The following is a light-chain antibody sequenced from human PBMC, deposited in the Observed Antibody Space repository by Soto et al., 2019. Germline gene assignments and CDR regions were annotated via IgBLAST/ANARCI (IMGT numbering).Light chain of an antibody. CDR3: QQYGSSPELT. Sequence: LVLTPSPAPLALSPCERATLSPSAVQSVSSDYLCWYQQKPGQAPRLLIYRASSRATGIPDRFSGSGSGTDFTLTISRLEPEDFAVYYCQQYGSSPELTFGGGTKVDIK. CDR2: RAS. J-gene: IGKJ4*01. CDR1: QSVSSDY. V-gene: IGKV3-20*01.